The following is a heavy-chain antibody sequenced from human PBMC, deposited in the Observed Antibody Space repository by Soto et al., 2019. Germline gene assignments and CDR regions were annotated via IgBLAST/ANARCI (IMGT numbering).Heavy chain of an antibody. CDR1: DYTFTSYG. J-gene: IGHJ4*02. CDR3: ARDMYGANALAY. V-gene: IGHV1-18*01. Sequence: QVQLVQSGAEVKKPGASVKVSCKASDYTFTSYGISWVRQAHGQGLEWMGWISGYNGNTNFAQKLQGRVTMTTDTSTSTAYMELRSLRSDDTAVYYCARDMYGANALAYWGQGTLVTVSS. D-gene: IGHD4-17*01. CDR2: ISGYNGNT.